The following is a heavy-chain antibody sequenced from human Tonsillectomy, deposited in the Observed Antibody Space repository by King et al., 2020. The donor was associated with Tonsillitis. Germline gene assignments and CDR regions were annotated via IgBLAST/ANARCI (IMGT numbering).Heavy chain of an antibody. CDR1: GYTFTSYG. D-gene: IGHD6-19*01. Sequence: VQLVESGAEVKKPGASVRVSCKASGYTFTSYGVSWVRQAPGQGLEWMGWVSAYSGATNYAQKLQDRVTMTTDTSAGTAYMELWSLRSADTAVYYWARERGGSSGWGFDYWGQGTLVTVSS. J-gene: IGHJ4*02. CDR2: VSAYSGAT. V-gene: IGHV1-18*01. CDR3: ARERGGSSGWGFDY.